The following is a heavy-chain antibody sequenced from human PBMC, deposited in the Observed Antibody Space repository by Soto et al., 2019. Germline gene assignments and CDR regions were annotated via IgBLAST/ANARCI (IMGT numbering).Heavy chain of an antibody. CDR2: FDPEDGET. Sequence: ASVKVSCKVSGYTLTELSMHWVRQAPGKGLEWMGGFDPEDGETIYAQKFQGRVTMTEDTSTDTAYMELSSLRSEDTAVYYCAPPYSSAPLPYYYGMDVWGQGTTVTVSS. CDR1: GYTLTELS. D-gene: IGHD6-25*01. CDR3: APPYSSAPLPYYYGMDV. J-gene: IGHJ6*02. V-gene: IGHV1-24*01.